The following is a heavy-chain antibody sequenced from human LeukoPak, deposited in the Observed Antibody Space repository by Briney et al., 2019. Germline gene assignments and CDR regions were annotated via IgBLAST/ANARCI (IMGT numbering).Heavy chain of an antibody. CDR2: IIPIFGTA. J-gene: IGHJ5*02. CDR1: GGTFSSYA. CDR3: AREPHLGYCSSTSCPSGSWFDP. D-gene: IGHD2-2*01. Sequence: ASVKVSCKASGGTFSSYAISWVRQAPGQGLEWMGGIIPIFGTANYAQKFQGRVTITADESTSTAYMELSSLRSEDTAVYYCAREPHLGYCSSTSCPSGSWFDPWGRGTLVTVSS. V-gene: IGHV1-69*13.